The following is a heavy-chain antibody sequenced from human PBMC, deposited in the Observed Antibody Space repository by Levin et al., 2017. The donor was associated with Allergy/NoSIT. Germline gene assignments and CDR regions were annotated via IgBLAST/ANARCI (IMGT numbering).Heavy chain of an antibody. Sequence: SQTLSLTCTVSGGSISSYYWSWIRQPPGKGLEWIGYIYYSGSTNYNPSLKSRVTISVDTSKNQFSLKLSSVTAADTAVYYCARGPYPRRRGGSLDGMDVWGQGTTVTVSS. J-gene: IGHJ6*02. CDR1: GGSISSYY. V-gene: IGHV4-59*01. CDR2: IYYSGST. D-gene: IGHD1-26*01. CDR3: ARGPYPRRRGGSLDGMDV.